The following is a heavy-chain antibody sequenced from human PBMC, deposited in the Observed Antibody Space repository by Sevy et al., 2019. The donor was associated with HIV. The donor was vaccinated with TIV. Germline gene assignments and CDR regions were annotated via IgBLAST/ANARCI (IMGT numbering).Heavy chain of an antibody. CDR1: GFTFSSNT. D-gene: IGHD1-1*01. CDR2: ISSRSSYI. CDR3: AKNPVWDDGSSPIDY. V-gene: IGHV3-21*01. J-gene: IGHJ4*02. Sequence: GGSLRLSCAASGFTFSSNTMNWVRQAPGKVLEWVSSISSRSSYIYYTDSVKGRFITSRDDAKNSLYLDMHSLRVEDTAVYYCAKNPVWDDGSSPIDYWGQGTLVTVSS.